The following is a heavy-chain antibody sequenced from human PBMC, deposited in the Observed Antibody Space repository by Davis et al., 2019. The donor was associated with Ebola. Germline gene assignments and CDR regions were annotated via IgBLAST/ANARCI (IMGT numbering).Heavy chain of an antibody. D-gene: IGHD3-9*01. J-gene: IGHJ6*02. CDR3: ARDAPIRHGMDV. Sequence: AASVKVSCKASGGTFSSYAISWVRQAPGQGLEWMGWISAYNGNTNYAQKLQGRVTMTTDTSTSTAYMELSSLRSEDTAVYYCARDAPIRHGMDVWGQGTTVTVSS. V-gene: IGHV1-18*01. CDR2: ISAYNGNT. CDR1: GGTFSSYA.